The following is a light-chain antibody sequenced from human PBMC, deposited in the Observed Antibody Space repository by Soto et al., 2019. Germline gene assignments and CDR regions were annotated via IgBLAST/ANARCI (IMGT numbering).Light chain of an antibody. CDR2: RAS. CDR1: QSLSGN. J-gene: IGKJ1*01. V-gene: IGKV3-15*01. CDR3: QQYSQWPPWT. Sequence: EIVMTQSPAPRAGAPWETVTRSWRASQSLSGNLAWYQQKPGQAPRLLIFRASTRATGVPARFSGRGSGTEFTLTISGLQSEDFAVYYCQQYSQWPPWTFGPGTKVDIK.